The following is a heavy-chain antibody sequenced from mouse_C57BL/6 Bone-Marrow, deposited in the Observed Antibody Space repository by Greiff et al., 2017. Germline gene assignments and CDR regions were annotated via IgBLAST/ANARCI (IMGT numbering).Heavy chain of an antibody. J-gene: IGHJ4*01. CDR1: GYTFTDYE. Sequence: QVQLQQSGAELVRPGASVTLSCKASGYTFTDYEMHWVKQTPVHGLEWIGAIDPETGGTAYNQKFKGKAILTADKSSSTAYMELRSLTSEDSAVYYCTSGVPYAMDYWGQGTSVTVSS. CDR2: IDPETGGT. V-gene: IGHV1-15*01. CDR3: TSGVPYAMDY.